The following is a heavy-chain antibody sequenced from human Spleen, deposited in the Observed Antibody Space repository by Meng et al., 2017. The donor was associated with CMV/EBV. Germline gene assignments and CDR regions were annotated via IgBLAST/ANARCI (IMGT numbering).Heavy chain of an antibody. CDR2: ISAYNGNT. Sequence: ASVKVSCKASGYTFTSYGISWVRQAPGQGLEWMGWISAYNGNTNYAQKLQGRVTMTTDTSTSTAYMELRSLRSDDTAVYYCARDGWAGATRDYYGMDVWGQGTTVTVSS. CDR3: ARDGWAGATRDYYGMDV. V-gene: IGHV1-18*01. CDR1: GYTFTSYG. D-gene: IGHD1-26*01. J-gene: IGHJ6*02.